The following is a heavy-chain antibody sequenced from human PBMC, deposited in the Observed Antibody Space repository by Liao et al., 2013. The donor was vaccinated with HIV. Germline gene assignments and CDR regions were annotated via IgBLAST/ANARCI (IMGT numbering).Heavy chain of an antibody. Sequence: QVQLQESGPGLVKPSETLSLTCTVSGGSISTYYWSWIRQPPGQGLEWIGYIYYTGSTNYNPSLKSRVTISVDTSKNQFSLKLSSVTAADTAVYYCARGYGTLYYYYMDVWGKGTTVTVSS. D-gene: IGHD4-17*01. CDR1: GGSISTYY. CDR2: IYYTGST. J-gene: IGHJ6*03. V-gene: IGHV4-59*01. CDR3: ARGYGTLYYYYMDV.